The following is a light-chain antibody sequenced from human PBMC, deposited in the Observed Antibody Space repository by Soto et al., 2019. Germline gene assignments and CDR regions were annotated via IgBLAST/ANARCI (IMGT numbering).Light chain of an antibody. V-gene: IGLV1-40*01. J-gene: IGLJ2*01. CDR1: SSNIGGGYD. Sequence: QAVVTQPPSVSGAPGQRVTISCTGSSSNIGGGYDVQWYQQLPGTAPKLLIYANSNRPSGVPDRFSGSKSGTSASLAITGLQAEDEADYYCQSYDSSLSAVVFGGGTKLTVL. CDR3: QSYDSSLSAVV. CDR2: ANS.